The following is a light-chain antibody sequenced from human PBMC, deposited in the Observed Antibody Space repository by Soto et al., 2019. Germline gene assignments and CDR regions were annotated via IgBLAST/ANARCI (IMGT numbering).Light chain of an antibody. CDR2: NAS. CDR1: QSISIW. Sequence: DIQMTQSPSTLSASVGDRVTITCRASQSISIWLAWYQQKPGKAPKLLIFNASTLKSGVRSRFSGSGSETEFTLTINGLQPDDFATYYCQQFNRYSTWTFGQGTKVEFK. J-gene: IGKJ1*01. CDR3: QQFNRYSTWT. V-gene: IGKV1-5*01.